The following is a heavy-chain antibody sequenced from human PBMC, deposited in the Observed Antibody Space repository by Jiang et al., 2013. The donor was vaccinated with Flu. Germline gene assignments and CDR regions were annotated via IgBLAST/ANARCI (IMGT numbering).Heavy chain of an antibody. J-gene: IGHJ4*02. D-gene: IGHD4-17*01. Sequence: GLVQPGESLRLSCAASGFTFSSYAMDWVRQAPGKGLEWVSAISGSGDSTYYADSVKGRFTISRDNSKNTLYLQMNSLRAEDTAVYYCANGPWGDYRSYCWGQGTLATVSS. V-gene: IGHV3-23*01. CDR1: GFTFSSYA. CDR3: ANGPWGDYRSYC. CDR2: ISGSGDST.